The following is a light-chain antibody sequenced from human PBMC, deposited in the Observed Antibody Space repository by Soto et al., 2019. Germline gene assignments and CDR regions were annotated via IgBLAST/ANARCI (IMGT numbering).Light chain of an antibody. V-gene: IGKV1-9*01. CDR2: AAS. J-gene: IGKJ4*01. CDR1: QDISSY. CDR3: QQLRSYPST. Sequence: IQLTQSPSGLSASVEDRVTITCRASQDISSYLSWYQQKPGKAPTLLIYAASTLQSGVPSRFSGSGFGTDFTLTICSLQAEDFASYYCQQLRSYPSTFGGGTKVDI.